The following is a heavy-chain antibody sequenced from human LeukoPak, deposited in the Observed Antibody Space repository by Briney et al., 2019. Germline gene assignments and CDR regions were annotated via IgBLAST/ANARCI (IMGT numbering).Heavy chain of an antibody. CDR3: ARVDRPYSSSVGY. V-gene: IGHV1-2*02. J-gene: IGHJ4*02. CDR2: INPNTGGT. CDR1: GGTFSSYA. Sequence: ASVKVSCKASGGTFSSYAISWVRQAPGQGLEWMGGINPNTGGTNYAQKFQGRVTMTRDTSISTAYMELSRLRSDDTAVYYCARVDRPYSSSVGYWGQGTLVTVSS. D-gene: IGHD6-19*01.